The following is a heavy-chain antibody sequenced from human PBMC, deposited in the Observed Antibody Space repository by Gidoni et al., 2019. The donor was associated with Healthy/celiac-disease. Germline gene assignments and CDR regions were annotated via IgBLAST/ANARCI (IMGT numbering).Heavy chain of an antibody. Sequence: EVQLLESGGGLVQPGGSLRLSCAASGFTFSSYAMSWVRQAPGKGLEWVSAISGSGGSTYYADSVKGRFTISRDNSKNTLYLQMNSLRAEDTAVYYCANNPGNYYYYMDVWGKGTTVTVSS. V-gene: IGHV3-23*01. CDR1: GFTFSSYA. J-gene: IGHJ6*03. CDR2: ISGSGGST. CDR3: ANNPGNYYYYMDV. D-gene: IGHD3-10*01.